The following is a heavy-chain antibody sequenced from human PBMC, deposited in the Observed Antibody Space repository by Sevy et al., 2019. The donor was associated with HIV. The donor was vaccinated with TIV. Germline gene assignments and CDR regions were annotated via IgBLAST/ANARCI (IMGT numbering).Heavy chain of an antibody. CDR3: ARLYSSSSGFRYYYYGMDV. V-gene: IGHV4-59*12. J-gene: IGHJ6*02. D-gene: IGHD6-6*01. CDR1: GGSMRNFY. CDR2: IYYSGST. Sequence: SETLSLTCSVSGGSMRNFYWSWIRQPPGKGLEWIGNIYYSGSTNYNPSLKSRVTMSVDTSKNQFSLKLSSVTAADTAVYYCARLYSSSSGFRYYYYGMDVWGQGTTVTVSS.